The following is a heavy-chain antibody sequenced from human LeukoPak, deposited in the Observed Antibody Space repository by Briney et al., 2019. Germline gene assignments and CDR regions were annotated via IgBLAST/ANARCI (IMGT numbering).Heavy chain of an antibody. CDR3: ATEPLYYYYMDV. J-gene: IGHJ6*03. CDR2: ISSSSSTI. CDR1: GFSISNYN. V-gene: IGHV3-48*01. Sequence: GGSPRLSCAASGFSISNYNMNWVRQAPGKGLEWLSSISSSSSTIFYADSVKGRLTISRDNAKNSVFLQMNSLRAEDTAVYYCATEPLYYYYMDVWGKGTTVTVSS. D-gene: IGHD1-14*01.